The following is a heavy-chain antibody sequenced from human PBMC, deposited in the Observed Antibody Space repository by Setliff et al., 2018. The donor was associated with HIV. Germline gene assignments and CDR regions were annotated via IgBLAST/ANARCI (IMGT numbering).Heavy chain of an antibody. CDR2: MYSSGTT. Sequence: ETLSLTCTVSGGSISGKHWSWIRQPAGKGLEWIGRMYSSGTTDYNPSLNGRVTMSIDTFENRFSLRLRSVTTADTAVYYCARGYCTSTSCFLFDAWGQGTLVTVSS. J-gene: IGHJ4*02. D-gene: IGHD2-2*01. CDR1: GGSISGKH. CDR3: ARGYCTSTSCFLFDA. V-gene: IGHV4-4*07.